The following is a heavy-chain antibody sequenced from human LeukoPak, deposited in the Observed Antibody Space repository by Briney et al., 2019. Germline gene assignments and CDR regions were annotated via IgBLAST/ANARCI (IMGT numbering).Heavy chain of an antibody. D-gene: IGHD2-2*01. CDR1: GFTFSSYA. Sequence: GGSLRLSCAASGFTFSSYAMHWVRQAPGKGLEWVAVISYDGSNKYYADSVKGRFTISRDNSKNTLYLQMNSLRAEDTAVYYCAGHSSAKPFDYWGQGTLVTVSS. CDR3: AGHSSAKPFDY. V-gene: IGHV3-30-3*01. CDR2: ISYDGSNK. J-gene: IGHJ4*02.